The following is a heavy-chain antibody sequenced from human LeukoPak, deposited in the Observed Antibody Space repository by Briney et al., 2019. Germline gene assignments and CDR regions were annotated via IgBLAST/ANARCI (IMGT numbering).Heavy chain of an antibody. CDR3: AREGAVGATTYFDY. CDR1: GFTFSSYW. CDR2: IKQDGSEK. D-gene: IGHD1-26*01. Sequence: GGSLRLSCAASGFTFSSYWMSWVRQAPGKGLEWVANIKQDGSEKYYVDSVKGRFTISRDNAKNSLYLQMDSLRAEDTAVYYCAREGAVGATTYFDYWGQGTLVTVSS. V-gene: IGHV3-7*01. J-gene: IGHJ4*02.